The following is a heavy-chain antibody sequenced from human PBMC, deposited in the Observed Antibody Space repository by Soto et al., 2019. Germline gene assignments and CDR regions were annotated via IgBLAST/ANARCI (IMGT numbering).Heavy chain of an antibody. Sequence: QVQLQESGPGLVKPSQTLSLTCTVSGGSISSGGYYWSWIRQHPGKGLEWIGYIYYSGSTYYNPSLNSRVTISVDPSKNQFSLKLSSVTAADTAVYYCASPGYCSGGSCNTISAFDIWGQGTMVTVSS. D-gene: IGHD2-15*01. CDR3: ASPGYCSGGSCNTISAFDI. CDR2: IYYSGST. CDR1: GGSISSGGYY. J-gene: IGHJ3*02. V-gene: IGHV4-31*03.